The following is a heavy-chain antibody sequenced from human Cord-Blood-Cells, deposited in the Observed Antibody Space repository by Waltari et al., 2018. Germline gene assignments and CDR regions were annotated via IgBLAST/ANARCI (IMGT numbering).Heavy chain of an antibody. Sequence: QMQLVQSGPEVKKPGTSVKVSCKVSGFTFTSSAVQWVRQARGQRLEWIGWIVVGSGNTNYAQKFQERATMTRDMSTSTAYMELSSLRSEDTAVYYCAASRFYTEFWSGPDYWGQGTLVTVSS. V-gene: IGHV1-58*01. D-gene: IGHD3-3*01. CDR2: IVVGSGNT. CDR3: AASRFYTEFWSGPDY. CDR1: GFTFTSSA. J-gene: IGHJ4*02.